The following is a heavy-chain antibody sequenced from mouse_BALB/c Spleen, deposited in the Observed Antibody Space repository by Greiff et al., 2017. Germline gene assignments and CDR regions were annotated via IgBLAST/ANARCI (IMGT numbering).Heavy chain of an antibody. CDR2: ISYDGSN. D-gene: IGHD1-1*01. J-gene: IGHJ2*01. CDR1: GYSITSGYY. CDR3: ARGPLSSFDY. V-gene: IGHV3-6*02. Sequence: EVKLMESGPGLVKPSQSLSLTCSVTGYSITSGYYWNWIRQFPGNKLEWMGYISYDGSNNYNPSLKNRISITRDTSKNQFFLKLNSVTTEDTATYYCARGPLSSFDYWGQGTTLTVSS.